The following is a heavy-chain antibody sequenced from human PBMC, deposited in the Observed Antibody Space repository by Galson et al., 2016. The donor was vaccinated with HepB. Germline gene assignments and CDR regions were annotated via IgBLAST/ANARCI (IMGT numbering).Heavy chain of an antibody. J-gene: IGHJ4*02. CDR2: IYWDEGQ. CDR1: GFSVSDSGLG. V-gene: IGHV2-5*02. Sequence: PALVKPTQTLTLTCTVSGFSVSDSGLGVGWIRQPPGKALEWLAVIYWDEGQRYNPPLRDRHAITKDTSKNQVVLTMANMDPVDTGTYYCAQRRVELWPYNLWGQGTLVAVSS. D-gene: IGHD5-24*01. CDR3: AQRRVELWPYNL.